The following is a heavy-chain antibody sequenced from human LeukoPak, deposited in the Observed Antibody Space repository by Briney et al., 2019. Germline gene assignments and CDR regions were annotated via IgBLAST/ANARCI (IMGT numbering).Heavy chain of an antibody. V-gene: IGHV1-69*05. CDR2: IIPIFGTA. D-gene: IGHD3-22*01. CDR3: ARVSDDSSGYYSGCFDY. J-gene: IGHJ4*02. CDR1: GGTFSSYA. Sequence: ASVKVSCKASGGTFSSYAISWVRQAPGQGLEWMGRIIPIFGTANYAQKFQGRVTITTDESTSTAYMELSSLRPEDTAVYYCARVSDDSSGYYSGCFDYWGQGTLVTVSS.